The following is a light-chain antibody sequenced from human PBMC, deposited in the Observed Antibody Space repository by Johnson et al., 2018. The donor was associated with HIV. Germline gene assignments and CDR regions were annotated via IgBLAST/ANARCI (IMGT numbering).Light chain of an antibody. CDR1: SSNIGNNY. V-gene: IGLV1-51*02. CDR3: GTGDTSLSAGGV. J-gene: IGLJ1*01. CDR2: ENN. Sequence: QSVLTQPPSVSAAPGQKVTISCSGSSSNIGNNYVSWYQQLPGTAPKLLIYENNKRPSGIPDRFSGSKSGTSATLGIAGLQTGDEADYYCGTGDTSLSAGGVCGTGTKVTVL.